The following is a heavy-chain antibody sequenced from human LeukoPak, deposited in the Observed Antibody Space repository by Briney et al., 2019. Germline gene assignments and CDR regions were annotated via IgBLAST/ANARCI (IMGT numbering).Heavy chain of an antibody. D-gene: IGHD3-22*01. CDR3: TRDEGHYYDSSGYYFDY. Sequence: PGRSLRLSCTASGFTFGDYAMSWFRQAPGKGLEWVGFIRSKAYGGTKEYAASVKGRFTISRDDSKSIAYLQMNSLKTEDTAVYYCTRDEGHYYDSSGYYFDYWGQGTLVTVSS. J-gene: IGHJ4*02. CDR1: GFTFGDYA. V-gene: IGHV3-49*03. CDR2: IRSKAYGGTK.